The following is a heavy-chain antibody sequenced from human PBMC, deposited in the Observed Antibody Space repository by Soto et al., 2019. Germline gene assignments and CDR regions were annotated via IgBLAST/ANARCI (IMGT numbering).Heavy chain of an antibody. CDR2: IYSSGSR. J-gene: IGHJ4*02. Sequence: QLQLRESGPGLVKPSETLSLTCTVSGDSLSSSRHYWGWIRQPPGKGLEWIGRIYSSGSRYYNRSLKSGAATTVDTSKKQLSLQVNAVTAADTAVYYCARPGEGGLITCFFEYWGEGSLVTVSS. CDR3: ARPGEGGLITCFFEY. D-gene: IGHD3-16*01. V-gene: IGHV4-39*01. CDR1: GDSLSSSRHY.